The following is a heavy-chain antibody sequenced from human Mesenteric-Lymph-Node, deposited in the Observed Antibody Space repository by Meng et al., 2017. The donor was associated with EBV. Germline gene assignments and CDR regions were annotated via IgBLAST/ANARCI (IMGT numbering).Heavy chain of an antibody. V-gene: IGHV1-2*04. CDR2: INPNTGGT. D-gene: IGHD1-1*01. Sequence: GAEVKKPGASVKFSRQASGYTFTGYYIHWVRQAPGKGLEWMGWINPNTGGTKYAQKFQGWVTLTRDTSISTAYMELSRLRSDDTAVYYCARGRYELIWGLFDPWGQGTLVTVSS. CDR3: ARGRYELIWGLFDP. CDR1: GYTFTGYY. J-gene: IGHJ5*02.